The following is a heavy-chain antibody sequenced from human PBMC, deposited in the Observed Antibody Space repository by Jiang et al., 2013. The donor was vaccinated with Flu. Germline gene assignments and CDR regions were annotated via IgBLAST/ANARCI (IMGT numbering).Heavy chain of an antibody. CDR3: ARAEIYRGNSPLDY. V-gene: IGHV6-1*01. D-gene: IGHD4-23*01. J-gene: IGHJ4*02. CDR2: TYYRSKWYN. Sequence: SLTCAISGDSVSSNSAAWNWIRQSPSRGLQWLGRTYYRSKWYNDYAVSVKSRITINPDTSKNQFSLQLNSVTPEDTAVYYCARAEIYRGNSPLDYWGQGTLVTVSS. CDR1: GDSVSSNSAA.